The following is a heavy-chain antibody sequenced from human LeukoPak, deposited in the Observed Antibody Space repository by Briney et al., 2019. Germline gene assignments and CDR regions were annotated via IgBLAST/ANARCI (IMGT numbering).Heavy chain of an antibody. CDR1: GGSISSYY. CDR2: IYYSGST. D-gene: IGHD6-13*01. CDR3: ARGGARGSSWKY. J-gene: IGHJ4*02. V-gene: IGHV4-59*01. Sequence: SETLSLTCTVSGGSISSYYWSWIRQPPGKGLEWIGCIYYSGSTNYNPSLKSRVTISVDTSKNQFSLKLSSVTAADTAVYYCARGGARGSSWKYWGQGTLVTVSS.